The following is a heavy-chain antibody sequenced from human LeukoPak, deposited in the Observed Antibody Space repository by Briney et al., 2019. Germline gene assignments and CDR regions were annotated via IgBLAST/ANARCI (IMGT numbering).Heavy chain of an antibody. CDR1: GFTFSSYA. CDR3: AREGQSSDAFDI. V-gene: IGHV3-23*01. D-gene: IGHD3-10*01. Sequence: GGSLRLSCAASGFTFSSYAMSWVRQAPGKGLEWVSAISGSGGSTYYADSVKGRFTVSRDNSKNTLYLEMNSLRAEDTAVYYCAREGQSSDAFDIWGQGTMVTVSS. J-gene: IGHJ3*02. CDR2: ISGSGGST.